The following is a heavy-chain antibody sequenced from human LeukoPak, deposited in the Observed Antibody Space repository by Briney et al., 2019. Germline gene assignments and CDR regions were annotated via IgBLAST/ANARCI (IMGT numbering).Heavy chain of an antibody. CDR2: IHPNSGGT. V-gene: IGHV1-2*02. Sequence: GASVKVSCKASGYSFTGHYLHWMRQAPGQGLEWMGWIHPNSGGTHYAQKFQGRLTITRDTSLNTVYMELNRLIFDDTAVYYCTREDYWGQGTLVTVSS. J-gene: IGHJ4*02. CDR1: GYSFTGHY. CDR3: TREDY.